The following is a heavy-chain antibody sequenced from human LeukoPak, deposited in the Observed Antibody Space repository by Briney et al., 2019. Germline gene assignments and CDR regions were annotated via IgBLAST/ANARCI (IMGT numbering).Heavy chain of an antibody. CDR2: IYYSGST. V-gene: IGHV4-39*01. J-gene: IGHJ4*02. CDR1: GGSISSSSYY. CDR3: ARLWYYDFWSGYPPIDY. D-gene: IGHD3-3*01. Sequence: SETLSLTCTVSGGSISSSSYYWGWIRQPPGKGLEWIGSIYYSGSTYYNPSLKSRVTISVDTSENQFSLKLSSVTAADTAVYYCARLWYYDFWSGYPPIDYWGQGTLVTVSS.